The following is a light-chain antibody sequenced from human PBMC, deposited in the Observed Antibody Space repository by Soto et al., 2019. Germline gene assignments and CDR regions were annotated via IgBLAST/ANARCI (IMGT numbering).Light chain of an antibody. J-gene: IGKJ5*01. V-gene: IGKV3-11*01. Sequence: EIVLTQSPATLSLSPGERATLSCRASQSVSSYLAWYQQKPGQAPRLLIYDAFNRATGIPARFSGSGSGTDFTLTISSLEPEDLAVYYCQQRSNWPPVITFGQGTRLEIK. CDR3: QQRSNWPPVIT. CDR2: DAF. CDR1: QSVSSY.